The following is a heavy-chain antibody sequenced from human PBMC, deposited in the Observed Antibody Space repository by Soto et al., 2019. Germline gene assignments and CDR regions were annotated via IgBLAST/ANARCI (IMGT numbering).Heavy chain of an antibody. Sequence: GGSLRLSCAASGFTFSTYAMHWVRQAPGKGLAWVAIISYHGSNKYNAESVKGRFTISRDDPNNTLYLQMNSLRPEDTAVYYCARDLPQYCSAGSCYPDSWGQGTLVTVSS. CDR3: ARDLPQYCSAGSCYPDS. V-gene: IGHV3-30-3*01. CDR2: ISYHGSNK. D-gene: IGHD2-15*01. CDR1: GFTFSTYA. J-gene: IGHJ4*02.